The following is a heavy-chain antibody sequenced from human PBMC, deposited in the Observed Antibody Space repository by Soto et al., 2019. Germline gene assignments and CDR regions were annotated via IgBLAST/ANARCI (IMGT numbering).Heavy chain of an antibody. CDR3: AKSYYDFDY. CDR2: ISSSSSYI. CDR1: GFTFSTYS. Sequence: GGSLRLSCAASGFTFSTYSMNWVRQAPGKGLEWVSSISSSSSYIYYADSVKGRFAISRDNSKNTLYLQINSLRAEDTAVYYCAKSYYDFDYWGQGTLVTVSS. J-gene: IGHJ4*02. D-gene: IGHD1-26*01. V-gene: IGHV3-21*01.